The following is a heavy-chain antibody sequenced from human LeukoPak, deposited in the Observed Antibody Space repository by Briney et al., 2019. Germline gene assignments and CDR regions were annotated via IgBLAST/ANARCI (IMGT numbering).Heavy chain of an antibody. J-gene: IGHJ4*02. CDR2: TTYDEGDK. V-gene: IGHV3-30*02. CDR1: GFTFSNYA. D-gene: IGHD3-10*01. CDR3: AKDRANAWSSDY. Sequence: GGSLRPSCAASGFTFSNYAMYWVRQAPGKGLEWVAFTTYDEGDKYYADSVKGRFTISRDNSKNTLFLQMNSLRADDTAVYYCAKDRANAWSSDYWGQGTLVTVSS.